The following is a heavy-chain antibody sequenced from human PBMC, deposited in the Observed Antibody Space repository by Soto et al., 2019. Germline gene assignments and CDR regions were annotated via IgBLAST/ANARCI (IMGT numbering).Heavy chain of an antibody. CDR3: ARGHRSYDSSGYYDY. CDR2: IYYSGST. J-gene: IGHJ4*02. Sequence: SLTCTVSGGSISSYYWSWIRQPPGKGLEWIGYIYYSGSTNYNPSLKSRVTISVDTSKNQFSLKLSSVTAADTAVYYCARGHRSYDSSGYYDYWGQGTRVPVSS. D-gene: IGHD3-22*01. CDR1: GGSISSYY. V-gene: IGHV4-59*01.